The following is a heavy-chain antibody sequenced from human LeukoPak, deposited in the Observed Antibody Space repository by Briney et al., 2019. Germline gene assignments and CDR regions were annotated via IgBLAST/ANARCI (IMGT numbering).Heavy chain of an antibody. J-gene: IGHJ3*02. Sequence: PSETLSLTCTVSGGSISSYYWSWIRQPPGEGLEWIGYIYYSGSTNYNPSLKSRVTISVDTSKNQFSLKLSSVTAADTAVYYCARDGYRHDAFDIWGQGTMVTVSS. D-gene: IGHD5-12*01. V-gene: IGHV4-59*01. CDR1: GGSISSYY. CDR2: IYYSGST. CDR3: ARDGYRHDAFDI.